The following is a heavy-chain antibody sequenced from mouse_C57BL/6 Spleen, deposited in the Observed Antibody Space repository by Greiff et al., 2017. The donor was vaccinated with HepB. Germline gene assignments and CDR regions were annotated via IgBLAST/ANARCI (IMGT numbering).Heavy chain of an antibody. D-gene: IGHD4-1*01. CDR3: ARDWDIHWYFDF. Sequence: VQLQQSGAELMKPGASVKLSCKATGYTFTVYWIEWVKQRPGHGLEWIGEILPGSGSTNYNEKFKGKATFTADTSSNTAYMQLSSVTTGDSAIYYCARDWDIHWYFDFWGTGTTLTVSS. V-gene: IGHV1-9*01. CDR2: ILPGSGST. J-gene: IGHJ1*03. CDR1: GYTFTVYW.